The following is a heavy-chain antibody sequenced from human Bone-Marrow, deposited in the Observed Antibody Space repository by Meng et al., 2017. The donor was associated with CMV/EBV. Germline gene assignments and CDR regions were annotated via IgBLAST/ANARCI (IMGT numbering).Heavy chain of an antibody. D-gene: IGHD2-15*01. Sequence: GESLKISCAASKFTFNRYAMHWVRQAPGKGLEWVAVISFDGSNKYYADSVKGRFTISRDNSKNTLYLQMNSLRAEDTAVYYCAKRIADYWGQGTLVTVSS. CDR2: ISFDGSNK. CDR1: KFTFNRYA. CDR3: AKRIADY. V-gene: IGHV3-30-3*02. J-gene: IGHJ4*02.